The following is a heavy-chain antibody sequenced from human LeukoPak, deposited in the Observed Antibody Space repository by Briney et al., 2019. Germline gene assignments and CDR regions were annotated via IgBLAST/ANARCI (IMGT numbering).Heavy chain of an antibody. CDR1: GGSISSYY. CDR3: ARDSGSYYFDY. CDR2: IYYSGST. Sequence: SETLSLTCTVSGGSISSYYWSWIRQPPGKGLEWIGYIYYSGSTNYNPSLKSRVTISVDTSKNQFSLKLSSVSAADTAVYYCARDSGSYYFDYWGGGTLVTVSS. J-gene: IGHJ4*02. V-gene: IGHV4-59*01. D-gene: IGHD1-26*01.